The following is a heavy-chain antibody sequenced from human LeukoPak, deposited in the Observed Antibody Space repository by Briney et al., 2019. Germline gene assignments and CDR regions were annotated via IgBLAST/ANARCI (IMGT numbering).Heavy chain of an antibody. CDR1: GFTFSNYA. J-gene: IGHJ5*02. V-gene: IGHV3-23*01. CDR2: ISGDGDST. CDR3: AKRYGSSGFNWFDP. Sequence: PGGSLRLSCAASGFTFSNYALSWVRQAPGKVLEWVSTISGDGDSTYYAASVKGRFTISRDNSKNTMFLHMNSLRAEDTALYYCAKRYGSSGFNWFDPWGQGTLVTVSS. D-gene: IGHD6-19*01.